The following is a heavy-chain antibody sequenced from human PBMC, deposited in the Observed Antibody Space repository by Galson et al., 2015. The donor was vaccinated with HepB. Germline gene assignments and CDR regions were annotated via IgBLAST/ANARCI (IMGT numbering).Heavy chain of an antibody. Sequence: CAISGDSVSSNSAAWNWIRQSPSRGLEWLGRTYYRSKWYNDYAVSVKGRITINPDTSKNQFSLQLNSVTPGDTAVYYCARVDCSGGSCYFSGFDPWGQGTLVTVSS. CDR1: GDSVSSNSAA. CDR3: ARVDCSGGSCYFSGFDP. D-gene: IGHD2-15*01. J-gene: IGHJ5*02. CDR2: TYYRSKWYN. V-gene: IGHV6-1*01.